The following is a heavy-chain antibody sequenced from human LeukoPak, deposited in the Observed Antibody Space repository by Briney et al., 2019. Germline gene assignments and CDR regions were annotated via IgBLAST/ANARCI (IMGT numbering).Heavy chain of an antibody. J-gene: IGHJ4*02. CDR2: ISYDGSNK. V-gene: IGHV3-30*03. CDR1: GFTFSSYG. D-gene: IGHD1-26*01. CDR3: ARVRGLEWELLPPPDY. Sequence: QPGGSLRLSCAASGFTFSSYGLHWVRQAPGKGLEWVAVISYDGSNKYYADSVKGRFTISRDNSKNTLYLQMNSLRAEDTAVYYCARVRGLEWELLPPPDYWGQGTLVTVSS.